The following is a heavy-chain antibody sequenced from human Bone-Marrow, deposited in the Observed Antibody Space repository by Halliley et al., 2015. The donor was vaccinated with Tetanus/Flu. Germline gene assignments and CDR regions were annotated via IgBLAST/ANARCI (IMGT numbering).Heavy chain of an antibody. V-gene: IGHV3-23*01. Sequence: FSGGGGSTYYADSVKGRFTISRDDSKNTLYLQMNSLRAEDTAVYYCAKRGRHYSSGHYPFDYWGQGTLVTVSS. CDR2: FSGGGGST. CDR3: AKRGRHYSSGHYPFDY. J-gene: IGHJ4*02. D-gene: IGHD3-22*01.